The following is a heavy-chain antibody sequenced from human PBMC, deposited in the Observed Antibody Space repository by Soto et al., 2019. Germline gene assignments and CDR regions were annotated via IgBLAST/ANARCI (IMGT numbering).Heavy chain of an antibody. V-gene: IGHV3-23*01. CDR3: AKKGPCSLATFCSGSGCQYAFDI. D-gene: IGHD2-15*01. J-gene: IGHJ3*02. Sequence: EVQLLESGGGFIQPGGSLRLSCAASGFTFSSYAMSWVRQAPGKGLEWVSTITGSGDGTNYAESVKGRFTIYRDNADDTMYLQMHRLRPDDTAISYCAKKGPCSLATFCSGSGCQYAFDIWGQGTMVTVSS. CDR1: GFTFSSYA. CDR2: ITGSGDGT.